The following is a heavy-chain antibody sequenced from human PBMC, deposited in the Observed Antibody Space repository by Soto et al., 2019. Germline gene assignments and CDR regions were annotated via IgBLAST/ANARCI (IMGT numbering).Heavy chain of an antibody. CDR3: ARPSRAGSYYHGMDV. J-gene: IGHJ6*02. Sequence: GESLKISCKGSGDSFTYYWIGWVRQMPGKGLEWVGIIYPGDSDTRYSPSFQGQVTISADKSITTAYLQWSSLKASDTAIYYCARPSRAGSYYHGMDVWGQGTTVTVSS. D-gene: IGHD3-10*01. CDR2: IYPGDSDT. CDR1: GDSFTYYW. V-gene: IGHV5-51*01.